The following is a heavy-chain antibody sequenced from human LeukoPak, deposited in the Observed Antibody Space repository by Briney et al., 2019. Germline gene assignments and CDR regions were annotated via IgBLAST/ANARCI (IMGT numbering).Heavy chain of an antibody. CDR2: IIPIFATA. CDR3: ARAQYYSYDILTGYMGY. V-gene: IGHV1-69*13. J-gene: IGHJ4*02. D-gene: IGHD3-9*01. CDR1: GGTFSNYV. Sequence: GASVKVSCKASGGTFSNYVINWVRQAPGQGLEWMGGIIPIFATADYAQKFQGRVTITADESTSTAYMELSSLRSEDTAVYYCARAQYYSYDILTGYMGYWGQGTLVTVSS.